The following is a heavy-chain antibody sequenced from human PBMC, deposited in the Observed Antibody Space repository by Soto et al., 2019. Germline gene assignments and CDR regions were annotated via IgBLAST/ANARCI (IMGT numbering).Heavy chain of an antibody. J-gene: IGHJ5*02. CDR3: SNRTFDP. CDR1: GGSFSGYY. V-gene: IGHV4-34*01. CDR2: INHSGST. Sequence: QVQLQQWGAGLLKPSETLSLTCAVYGGSFSGYYWSWIRQPPGKGLEWIGEINHSGSTNYNPSLKSRVTISVDTSNTQFSLRLSSVTAADTAAYYCSNRTFDPWGQGPLVTVSS.